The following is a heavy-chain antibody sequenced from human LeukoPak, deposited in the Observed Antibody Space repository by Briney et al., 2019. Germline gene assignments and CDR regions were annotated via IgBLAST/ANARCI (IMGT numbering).Heavy chain of an antibody. Sequence: GGSLRLSCAASAFTFSDYWMTWVRQAPGTGLERVANINKDGSETYYVDSVKGRFTISRDNAKNSLYLQMNSLRAEDTALYYCARGGGAGDAGTWTYYYYYYMDVWGKGTTVTVSS. V-gene: IGHV3-7*03. CDR1: AFTFSDYW. CDR3: ARGGGAGDAGTWTYYYYYYMDV. CDR2: INKDGSET. D-gene: IGHD6-13*01. J-gene: IGHJ6*03.